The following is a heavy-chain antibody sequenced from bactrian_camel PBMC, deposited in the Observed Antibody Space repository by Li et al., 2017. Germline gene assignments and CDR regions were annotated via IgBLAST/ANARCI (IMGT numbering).Heavy chain of an antibody. CDR3: AAICHRGLSPGRDNY. CDR1: GYIFSSCG. J-gene: IGHJ4*01. V-gene: IGHV3S53*01. CDR2: ITSDGST. Sequence: HVQLVESGGDSVQAGGSLKLSCVASGYIFSSCGMAWYRQAPGKERLFVSTITSDGSTTYADSVKGRFTITQDGARNLLYLQMDSLKTEDTAVYYCAAICHRGLSPGRDNYWGQGTQVTVS. D-gene: IGHD3*01.